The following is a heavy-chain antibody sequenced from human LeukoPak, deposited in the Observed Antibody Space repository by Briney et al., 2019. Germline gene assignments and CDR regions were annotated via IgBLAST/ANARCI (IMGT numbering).Heavy chain of an antibody. Sequence: SETLSLTCTVSGGSISSYFWSWIRQPPDKGLEWLGYIYYSGSTNYNPSLKSRVTISVDTSKNQYSLKLSSVTAADTAVYYCARPGYSSAGAHAFDIWGQGTMVTVSS. V-gene: IGHV4-59*08. CDR3: ARPGYSSAGAHAFDI. J-gene: IGHJ3*02. CDR2: IYYSGST. D-gene: IGHD6-19*01. CDR1: GGSISSYF.